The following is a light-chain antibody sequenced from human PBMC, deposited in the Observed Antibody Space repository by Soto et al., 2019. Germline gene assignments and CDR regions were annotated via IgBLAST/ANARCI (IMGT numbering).Light chain of an antibody. CDR1: SSDVGGYNY. CDR3: CSYAGSYSYV. Sequence: QSALTQPRSVSGSPGLSVAISCTGTSSDVGGYNYVSWYQQHPGKAPKLMIYDVTKRPSGVPDRFSASKSGNTASLTISGLQADDEADYYCCSYAGSYSYVFGTGTKVTVL. V-gene: IGLV2-11*01. CDR2: DVT. J-gene: IGLJ1*01.